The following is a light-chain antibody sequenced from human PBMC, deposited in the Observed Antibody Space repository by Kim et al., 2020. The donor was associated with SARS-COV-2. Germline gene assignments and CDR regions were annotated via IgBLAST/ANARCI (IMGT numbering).Light chain of an antibody. J-gene: IGKJ4*01. CDR2: DAS. Sequence: TGERATLSCRASQSVSSYLAWYQQKPGQAPRLLIYDASNRATGIPARFSGSGSGTDFTLTISSLEPEDFAVYYCQQRSNWPRELTFGGGTKVDIK. V-gene: IGKV3-11*01. CDR3: QQRSNWPRELT. CDR1: QSVSSY.